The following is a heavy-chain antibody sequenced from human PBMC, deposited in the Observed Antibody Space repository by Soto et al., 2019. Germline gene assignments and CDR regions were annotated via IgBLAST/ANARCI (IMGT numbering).Heavy chain of an antibody. D-gene: IGHD6-6*01. CDR2: TYYRSKWYN. CDR3: ARARAARPYYYYYYGMDV. J-gene: IGHJ6*02. V-gene: IGHV6-1*01. CDR1: GDSVSSNSAA. Sequence: SQTLSLTCALSGDSVSSNSAAWNWIRQSPSRGLEWLGRTYYRSKWYNDYAVSVKSRITINPDTSKNQFSLQLNSVTPEDTAVYYCARARAARPYYYYYYGMDVWGQGTTVTVSS.